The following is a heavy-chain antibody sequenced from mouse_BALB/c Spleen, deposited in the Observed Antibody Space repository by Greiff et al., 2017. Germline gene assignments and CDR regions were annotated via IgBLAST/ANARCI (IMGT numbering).Heavy chain of an antibody. J-gene: IGHJ2*01. V-gene: IGHV5-4*02. CDR1: GFTFSDYY. CDR2: ISDGGSYT. CDR3: ARAYYRYDGDYFDY. D-gene: IGHD2-14*01. Sequence: EVMLVESGGGLVKPGGSLKLSCAASGFTFSDYYMYWVRQTPEKRLEWVATISDGGSYTYYPDSVKGRFTISRDNAKNNLYLQMSSLKSEDTAMYYCARAYYRYDGDYFDYWGQGTTLTVSS.